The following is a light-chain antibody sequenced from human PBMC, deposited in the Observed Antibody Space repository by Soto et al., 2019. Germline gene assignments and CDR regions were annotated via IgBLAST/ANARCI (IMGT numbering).Light chain of an antibody. CDR2: AAS. J-gene: IGKJ4*01. V-gene: IGKV1-27*01. CDR3: QKCKVAPFT. CDR1: QDIGNF. Sequence: ILMTQSPSSLSAFVGDRVTITCRASQDIGNFLAWYQQKPGKVPKLMIYAASTLQSGVPSRFIGSGSGTDFTLTISSLQHEDVATYYCQKCKVAPFTFGGGTKVEIK.